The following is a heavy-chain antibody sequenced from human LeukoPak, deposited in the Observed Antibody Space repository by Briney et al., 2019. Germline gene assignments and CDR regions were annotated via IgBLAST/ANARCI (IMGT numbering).Heavy chain of an antibody. Sequence: PGRSLRLSCAASGFTFSSYAMHWVRQAPGKGLEWVAVISYDGSNKYYADSVKGRFTISRDNSKNTLYLQMNSPRAEDTAVYYCAREADYYDSSGYHYKGNFDYWGQGTLVTVSS. CDR3: AREADYYDSSGYHYKGNFDY. CDR2: ISYDGSNK. D-gene: IGHD3-22*01. CDR1: GFTFSSYA. V-gene: IGHV3-30-3*01. J-gene: IGHJ4*02.